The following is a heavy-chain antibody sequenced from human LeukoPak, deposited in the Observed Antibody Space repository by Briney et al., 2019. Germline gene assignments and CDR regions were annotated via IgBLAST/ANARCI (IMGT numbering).Heavy chain of an antibody. D-gene: IGHD6-13*01. V-gene: IGHV4-59*08. J-gene: IGHJ5*02. CDR3: ARHAYSSSWFGP. CDR2: IYYSGST. CDR1: GGSISSYY. Sequence: SESLSLTCTVSGGSISSYYWSWIRQPPGKGLEWIGYIYYSGSTNYNPSLKSRVTISVDTSKNQFSLKLSSVTAADTAVYYCARHAYSSSWFGPWGQGTLVTVSS.